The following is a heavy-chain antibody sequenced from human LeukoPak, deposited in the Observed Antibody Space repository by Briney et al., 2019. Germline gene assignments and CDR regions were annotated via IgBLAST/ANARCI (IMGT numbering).Heavy chain of an antibody. Sequence: SETLSLTCAVYGGSFSGYYWSWIRQHPGKGLEWIGEINHSGSTNYNPSLKSRVTISVDTSKNQFSLKLSSVTAADTAVYYCARGAAGLRGYSYGWPYYYYYIDVWGKGTTVTVSS. CDR1: GGSFSGYY. CDR3: ARGAAGLRGYSYGWPYYYYYIDV. CDR2: INHSGST. J-gene: IGHJ6*03. D-gene: IGHD5-18*01. V-gene: IGHV4-34*01.